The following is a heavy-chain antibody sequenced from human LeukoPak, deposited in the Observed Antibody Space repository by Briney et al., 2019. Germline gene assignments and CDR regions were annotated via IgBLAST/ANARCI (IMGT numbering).Heavy chain of an antibody. Sequence: GASVKVSCKASGYTFTSYGISWVRQAPGQGLKWMEWISAYNGNTNYAQKLQGRVTMTTDTSTSTAYMELRSLRSDDTAVYYCAGESYDWNYYYYYYMDVWGKGTTVTVSS. CDR1: GYTFTSYG. CDR2: ISAYNGNT. CDR3: AGESYDWNYYYYYYMDV. V-gene: IGHV1-18*01. D-gene: IGHD5-12*01. J-gene: IGHJ6*03.